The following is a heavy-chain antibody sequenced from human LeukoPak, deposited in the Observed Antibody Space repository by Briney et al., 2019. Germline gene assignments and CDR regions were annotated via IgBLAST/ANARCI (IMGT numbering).Heavy chain of an antibody. CDR1: GGSFSGYY. V-gene: IGHV4-34*01. CDR2: INHSGST. J-gene: IGHJ4*02. Sequence: PSETLSLTCAVYGGSFSGYYWSWIRQPPGKGLEWIGEINHSGSTNYNPSLKSRVTISVDTPKNQFSLKLSSVTAADTAVYYCARGYSSGWYSTRGRFDYWGQGTLVTVSS. CDR3: ARGYSSGWYSTRGRFDY. D-gene: IGHD6-19*01.